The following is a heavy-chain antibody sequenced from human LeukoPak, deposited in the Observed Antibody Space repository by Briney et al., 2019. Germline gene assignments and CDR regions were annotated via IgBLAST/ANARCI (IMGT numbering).Heavy chain of an antibody. CDR3: ARNAGKYYRYFQH. J-gene: IGHJ1*01. Sequence: SETLSLTCTVSGDSMNEYYWSWVRQPPGQGLEWIGYVYYSGSTTHNPSLKSRVNITIDTSKNQFSLTLTSVTAADTAMYYCARNAGKYYRYFQHWGQGTVVSVSS. D-gene: IGHD2/OR15-2a*01. V-gene: IGHV4-59*01. CDR2: VYYSGST. CDR1: GDSMNEYY.